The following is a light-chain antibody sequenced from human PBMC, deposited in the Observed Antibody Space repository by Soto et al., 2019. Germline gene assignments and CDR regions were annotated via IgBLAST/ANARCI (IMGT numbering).Light chain of an antibody. CDR1: QSVSANY. V-gene: IGKV3-20*01. Sequence: PGERATLSCRASQSVSANYLAWYQQEPGQAPRLLIYDASSRATGIPDRFSGSGSGTDFTLTISRLEPEDFAVYYCQQYGSSPWTFGQGTKVDIK. CDR3: QQYGSSPWT. J-gene: IGKJ1*01. CDR2: DAS.